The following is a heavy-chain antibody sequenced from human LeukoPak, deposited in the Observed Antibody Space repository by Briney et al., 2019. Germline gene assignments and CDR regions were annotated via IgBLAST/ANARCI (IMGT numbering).Heavy chain of an antibody. Sequence: ASVTVSCKASGYTFTSYYMHWVRQAPGQGLEWMGIINPSGGSTSYAQKFQGRVTITRDTSASIVYMELSSLISEDTALYSCARGSTSDWPFDYWGQGTRVTVSS. J-gene: IGHJ4*02. D-gene: IGHD2-2*01. CDR1: GYTFTSYY. CDR3: ARGSTSDWPFDY. V-gene: IGHV1-46*01. CDR2: INPSGGST.